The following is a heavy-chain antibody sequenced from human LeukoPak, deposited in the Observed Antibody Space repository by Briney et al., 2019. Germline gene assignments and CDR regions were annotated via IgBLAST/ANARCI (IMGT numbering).Heavy chain of an antibody. D-gene: IGHD3-3*01. CDR2: INPNSGGT. CDR1: GYTFTGYY. Sequence: ASVKVSCKASGYTFTGYYMHWVRQAPGQGLEWMGWINPNSGGTNYAQKFQGRVTMTRDTSISTAYMELSRLRSDDTAVYYCASTYSSIFGNWFDPWGQGTLVTVSS. V-gene: IGHV1-2*02. CDR3: ASTYSSIFGNWFDP. J-gene: IGHJ5*02.